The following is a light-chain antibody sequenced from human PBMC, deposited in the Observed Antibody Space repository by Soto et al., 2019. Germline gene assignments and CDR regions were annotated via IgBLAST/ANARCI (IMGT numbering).Light chain of an antibody. CDR3: GSWDSSLSAYV. CDR2: DDN. Sequence: QSFLTQPPSVSAAPGQKATISCAGSSSNIGGNSVSWYQQLPGTAPKLLIYDDNKRPSGIPDRFSGSKSGTSATLGITGFQTGDEADYYCGSWDSSLSAYVSGTGTKVTVL. CDR1: SSNIGGNS. V-gene: IGLV1-51*01. J-gene: IGLJ1*01.